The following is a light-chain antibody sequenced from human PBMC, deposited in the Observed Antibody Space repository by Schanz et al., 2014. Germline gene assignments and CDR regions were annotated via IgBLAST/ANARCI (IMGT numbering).Light chain of an antibody. CDR3: SSYATSDTVTL. J-gene: IGLJ3*02. CDR2: EVT. CDR1: SSDVGGYNY. V-gene: IGLV2-8*01. Sequence: QSALTQPPSASGSPGQSVTISCTGTSSDVGGYNYVSWYQQHPGKAPKLMIYEVTKRPSGVPDRFSGSKSGNTASLTISGLQAEDEADYYCSSYATSDTVTLFGGGTKVTVL.